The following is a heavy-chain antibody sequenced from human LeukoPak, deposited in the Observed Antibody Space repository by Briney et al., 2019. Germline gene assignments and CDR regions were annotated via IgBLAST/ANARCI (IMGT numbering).Heavy chain of an antibody. D-gene: IGHD5-18*01. V-gene: IGHV3-21*01. Sequence: GGSLRLSCVGSGFSFSGNSMNWVRQAPGKGLEWVSSISSSSTYIYYADSVKGRFTISRDNAKNSLYLQMNSLRAEDTAVYSCATVDTAMLNAFDIWGQGTMVTVSS. CDR3: ATVDTAMLNAFDI. CDR2: ISSSSTYI. CDR1: GFSFSGNS. J-gene: IGHJ3*02.